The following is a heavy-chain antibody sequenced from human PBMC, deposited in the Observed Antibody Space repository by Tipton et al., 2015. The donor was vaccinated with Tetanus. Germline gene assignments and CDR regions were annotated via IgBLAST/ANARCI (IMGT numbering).Heavy chain of an antibody. D-gene: IGHD3-22*01. V-gene: IGHV1-2*02. CDR3: ARDRGDYIYYGMDV. J-gene: IGHJ6*02. Sequence: QLVQSGAEMKKPGASVKVSCKASGYTFTGYYIYWVRQAPGQGLEWMGWIDPNSGGTVYAQKFQGRVPMTRDTSISTAYMELRSLRSDDTAVYYCARDRGDYIYYGMDVWGPGTTVTVSS. CDR1: GYTFTGYY. CDR2: IDPNSGGT.